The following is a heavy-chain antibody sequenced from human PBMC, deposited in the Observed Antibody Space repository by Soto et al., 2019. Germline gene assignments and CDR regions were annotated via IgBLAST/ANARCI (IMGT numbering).Heavy chain of an antibody. CDR2: IYYSGST. CDR3: ARVGRIYCSSTSCPPEDFDY. CDR1: GGSISSGGYY. J-gene: IGHJ4*02. D-gene: IGHD2-2*01. V-gene: IGHV4-31*03. Sequence: PSETLSLTCTVSGGSISSGGYYWSWIRQHPGKGLEWIGYIYYSGSTYYNPSLKSRVTTSVDTSKNQFSLKLSSVTAADTAVYYCARVGRIYCSSTSCPPEDFDYWGQGTLVTVSS.